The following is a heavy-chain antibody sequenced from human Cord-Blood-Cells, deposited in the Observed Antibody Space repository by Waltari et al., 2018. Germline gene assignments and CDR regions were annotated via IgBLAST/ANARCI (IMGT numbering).Heavy chain of an antibody. Sequence: EVQLVESGGGLVQPWGSLGLSCAASGFTFSSYSMNWVRQSPGKGLEWVSYISNSGITINYADSVKGRFTISRDNAKNSLYLQMNSLRDDDSSVYYCVRDQDWAFDYWGQGTLVTVSS. CDR2: ISNSGITI. CDR3: VRDQDWAFDY. J-gene: IGHJ4*02. D-gene: IGHD2-21*01. CDR1: GFTFSSYS. V-gene: IGHV3-48*02.